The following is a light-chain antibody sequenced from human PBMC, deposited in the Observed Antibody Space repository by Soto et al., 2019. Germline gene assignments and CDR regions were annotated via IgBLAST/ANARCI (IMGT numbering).Light chain of an antibody. CDR3: QHRMNWPLT. CDR2: DAS. Sequence: ETVMTQSPATLSVSPGDRATLSCRASQSVDNDLAWYQQKPGQPPRLLIYDASTRATGIPARFSGSGSGTEFTLTISSLLSEDFAVYYCQHRMNWPLTFGQGTRLEIK. J-gene: IGKJ5*01. V-gene: IGKV3D-15*01. CDR1: QSVDND.